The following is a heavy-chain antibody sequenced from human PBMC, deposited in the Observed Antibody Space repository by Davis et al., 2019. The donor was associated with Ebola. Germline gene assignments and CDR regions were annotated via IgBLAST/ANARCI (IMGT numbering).Heavy chain of an antibody. J-gene: IGHJ6*02. CDR2: IYYSGST. CDR3: ARGNYGDYIVLYYYNMDV. Sequence: MPGGSLRLSCTVSGGSISSSSYYWGWIRQPPGKGLEWIGSIYYSGSTYYNPSLKSRVTISVDTSKNQFSLKLSSVTAADTAVYYCARGNYGDYIVLYYYNMDVWGQGTTVTVSS. V-gene: IGHV4-39*01. CDR1: GGSISSSSYY. D-gene: IGHD4-17*01.